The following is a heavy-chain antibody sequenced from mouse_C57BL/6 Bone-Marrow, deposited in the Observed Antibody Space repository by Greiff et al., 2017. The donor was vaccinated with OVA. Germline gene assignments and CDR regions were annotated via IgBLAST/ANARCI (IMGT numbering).Heavy chain of an antibody. V-gene: IGHV5-6*01. CDR3: AKQQPRYGNYGAWFAY. Sequence: EVQLVESGGDLVKPGGSLKLSCAASGFTFSSYGMSWVSQTPDKRLEWVATISSGGSYNYYPDSVKGRFTIARDNAKNTLYLQMSRLKSEDTAVYYGAKQQPRYGNYGAWFAYWGQGTTVTVSA. D-gene: IGHD2-1*01. CDR1: GFTFSSYG. CDR2: ISSGGSYN. J-gene: IGHJ3*01.